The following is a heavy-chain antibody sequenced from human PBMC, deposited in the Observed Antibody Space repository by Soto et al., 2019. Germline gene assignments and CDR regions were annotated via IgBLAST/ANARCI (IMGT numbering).Heavy chain of an antibody. CDR1: GGTFSSYA. J-gene: IGHJ5*02. D-gene: IGHD3-10*01. CDR2: IIPMYGPA. V-gene: IGHV1-69*01. CDR3: ARVTSMVRGVIDNWLDP. Sequence: QVPLVQSGAEVKKPGSSVTVSCKASGGTFSSYAIHWVRQAPGQGLEWMGGIIPMYGPAKYAQRFQGRVTITADESTTTVYMELTSMPSQDTSVYSCARVTSMVRGVIDNWLDPRGHGPLVTVSS.